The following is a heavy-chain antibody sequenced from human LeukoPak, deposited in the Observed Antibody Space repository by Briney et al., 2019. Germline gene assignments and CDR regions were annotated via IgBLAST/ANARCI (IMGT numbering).Heavy chain of an antibody. CDR3: ARGSSVASF. D-gene: IGHD2-21*01. CDR1: VFTFSDFY. V-gene: IGHV3-11*01. CDR2: IGRHADTI. Sequence: GGCLRLSSAASVFTFSDFYMSCSRHTPRKRLAWVSSIGRHADTIYSADSVKGRYTISRDHAKNFIFLQLNTPSAEDTAVYYCARGSSVASFWGQGTHVTVSS. J-gene: IGHJ4*02.